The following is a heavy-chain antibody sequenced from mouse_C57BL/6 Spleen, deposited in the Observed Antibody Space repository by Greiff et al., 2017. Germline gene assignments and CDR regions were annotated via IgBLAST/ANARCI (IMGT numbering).Heavy chain of an antibody. CDR3: AEGYHYAMDY. CDR2: INPNNGGT. Sequence: EVQLQQSGPELVKPGASVKISCKASGYTFTDYYMNWVKQSHGKSLEWIGDINPNNGGTSYNQKFKGKATLTVDKSSSTAYMELRSLTSEDSAVYYCAEGYHYAMDYWGQGTSVTVSS. CDR1: GYTFTDYY. V-gene: IGHV1-26*01. D-gene: IGHD2-14*01. J-gene: IGHJ4*01.